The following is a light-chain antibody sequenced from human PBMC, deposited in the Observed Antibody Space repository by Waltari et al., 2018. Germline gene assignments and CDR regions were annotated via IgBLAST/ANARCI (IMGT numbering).Light chain of an antibody. CDR3: CSYAGSTRI. Sequence: QSALTPPRSVSGSPGQSVTISCTATSGYVSAFKYVSWYQQHPVKAPKLMIFDVSQRPSGVPDRFSGSKSGNTASLTISGLQAEDEADYYCCSYAGSTRIFGGGTKLTVL. V-gene: IGLV2-11*01. J-gene: IGLJ2*01. CDR2: DVS. CDR1: SGYVSAFKY.